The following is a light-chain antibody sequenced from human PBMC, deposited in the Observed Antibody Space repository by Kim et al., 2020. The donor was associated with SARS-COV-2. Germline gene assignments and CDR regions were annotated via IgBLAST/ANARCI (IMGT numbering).Light chain of an antibody. J-gene: IGKJ3*01. Sequence: EIVMTQSPATLSVSIGDRANLSCRASQTVSSGLAWYQQKPGQAPRLLIYGASNRAPDIPARFSGSRSGTEFTLTISSLQSEDFAVYFCQQYNDWPRFSFGPGTKVDIK. V-gene: IGKV3-15*01. CDR1: QTVSSG. CDR2: GAS. CDR3: QQYNDWPRFS.